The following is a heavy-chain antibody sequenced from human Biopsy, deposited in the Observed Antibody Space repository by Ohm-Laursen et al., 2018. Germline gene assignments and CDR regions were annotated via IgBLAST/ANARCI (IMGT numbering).Heavy chain of an antibody. V-gene: IGHV1-2*02. J-gene: IGHJ5*02. CDR3: TRGGYYYDSLAYYYWFDP. D-gene: IGHD3-22*01. CDR1: GYAFIGYF. CDR2: IHAKTCGT. Sequence: ASSVKVSCKTSGYAFIGYFLHWVRQAPGQGLEWLGWIHAKTCGTNYAQKFQGRVTMTRDTSISTAYVDLSSLRSDDTAVYYCTRGGYYYDSLAYYYWFDPWGQGTLVTVSS.